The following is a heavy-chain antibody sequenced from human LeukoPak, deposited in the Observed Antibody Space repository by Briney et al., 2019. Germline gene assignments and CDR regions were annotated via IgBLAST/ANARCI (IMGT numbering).Heavy chain of an antibody. V-gene: IGHV1-3*01. CDR1: GYTFTSYA. D-gene: IGHD3-22*01. Sequence: ASVKVSCKASGYTFTSYAMHWVRQAPGQRLEWMGWINAGNGNTKYSQKFQDRVTITRDTSASTAYMELSSLRSEDTAVYYCARSFTGGYDRRYFDVWGRGSLVTVSS. CDR3: ARSFTGGYDRRYFDV. J-gene: IGHJ2*01. CDR2: INAGNGNT.